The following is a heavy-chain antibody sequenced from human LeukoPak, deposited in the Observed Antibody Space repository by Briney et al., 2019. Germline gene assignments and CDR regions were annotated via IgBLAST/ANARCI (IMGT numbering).Heavy chain of an antibody. CDR2: IYSSGST. V-gene: IGHV4-59*12. J-gene: IGHJ6*03. Sequence: PSETLSLTCNVSGGSIRGYYWSWIRQPPGKGLEWIGYIYSSGSTNYNPSLKSRVTMSVDTSKNQFSLKTRSVTAADTAVYYCARDGRGLGFYYYYMDVWGKGTTVTVSS. CDR3: ARDGRGLGFYYYYMDV. CDR1: GGSIRGYY.